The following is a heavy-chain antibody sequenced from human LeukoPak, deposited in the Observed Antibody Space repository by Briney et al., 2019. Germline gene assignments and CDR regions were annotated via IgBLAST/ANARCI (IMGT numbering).Heavy chain of an antibody. CDR3: ARVGHEEETADY. CDR2: IYTSGST. J-gene: IGHJ4*02. CDR1: GGSISSYY. V-gene: IGHV4-4*07. Sequence: SETLSLTCTGSGGSISSYYWSWLRQPAGKGLEWIGRIYTSGSTNYNPSLKSRVTMSVDTSKNQFSLKLSSVTAADTAVYYCARVGHEEETADYWGQGTLVTVSS. D-gene: IGHD5-18*01.